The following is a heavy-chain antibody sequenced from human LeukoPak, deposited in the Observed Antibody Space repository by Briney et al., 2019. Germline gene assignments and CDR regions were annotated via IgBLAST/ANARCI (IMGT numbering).Heavy chain of an antibody. CDR2: IYSDGITT. Sequence: PGGSLRLSCVASGFTFSGYWMHWVRQAPGKGLVWVSRIYSDGITTTYADSVKGRFTISRDNAKNSLYLQMNSLRAEDTAVYYCARLTMIVVVIRGDAFDIWGQGTMVTVSS. CDR3: ARLTMIVVVIRGDAFDI. CDR1: GFTFSGYW. D-gene: IGHD3-22*01. J-gene: IGHJ3*02. V-gene: IGHV3-74*01.